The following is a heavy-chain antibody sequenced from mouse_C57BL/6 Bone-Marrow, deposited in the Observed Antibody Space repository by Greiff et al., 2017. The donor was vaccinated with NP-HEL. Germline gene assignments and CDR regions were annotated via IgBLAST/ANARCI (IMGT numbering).Heavy chain of an antibody. Sequence: EVNVVESGGGLVQSGRSLRLSCATSGFTFSDFYMEWVRQAPGKGLEWIAASRNKANDYTTEYSASVKGRFIVSRDTSQSILYLQMNALRAEDTAIYYCARGSSYYWYFDVWGTGTTVTVSS. CDR2: SRNKANDYTT. V-gene: IGHV7-1*01. J-gene: IGHJ1*03. CDR1: GFTFSDFY. CDR3: ARGSSYYWYFDV. D-gene: IGHD1-1*01.